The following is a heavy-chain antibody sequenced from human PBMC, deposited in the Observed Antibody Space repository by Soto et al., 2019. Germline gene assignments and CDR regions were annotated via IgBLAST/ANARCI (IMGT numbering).Heavy chain of an antibody. CDR2: IDWDDDK. V-gene: IGHV2-70*01. Sequence: SGPTLVNPTQTLTLTCTFSGFSLSTSGMCVSWIRQPPGKALEWLALIDWDDDKYYSTSLKTRLTISKDTSKNQVVLTMTNMDPVDTATYYCARVPPPPDSSGYLVFDYWGQGTRVTVSS. D-gene: IGHD3-22*01. CDR1: GFSLSTSGMC. CDR3: ARVPPPPDSSGYLVFDY. J-gene: IGHJ4*02.